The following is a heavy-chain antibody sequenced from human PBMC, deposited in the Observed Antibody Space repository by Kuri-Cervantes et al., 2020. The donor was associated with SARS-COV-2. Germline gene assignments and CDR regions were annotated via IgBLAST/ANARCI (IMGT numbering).Heavy chain of an antibody. J-gene: IGHJ3*02. CDR3: ARSTPFRQLVVISRGGAFDI. D-gene: IGHD3-22*01. Sequence: ASVKVSCKASGYTFTGYCMNWVRQAPGQGLEWMGWINPNSGSTNYAQKFQGWVTMTRDTSTSTAYMELSRLRSDDTAVYYCARSTPFRQLVVISRGGAFDIWGQGTLVTVSS. CDR2: INPNSGST. CDR1: GYTFTGYC. V-gene: IGHV1-2*04.